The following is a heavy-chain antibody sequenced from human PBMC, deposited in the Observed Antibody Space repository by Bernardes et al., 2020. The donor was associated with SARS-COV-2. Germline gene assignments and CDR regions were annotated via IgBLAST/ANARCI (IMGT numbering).Heavy chain of an antibody. D-gene: IGHD6-25*01. J-gene: IGHJ6*02. CDR2: IAVYNGHT. Sequence: ASVKVSCKASGYAFTSYGITWVRQAPGQGLEWMGWIAVYNGHTNYDQKLQGRVTMTTDTSTTAYMELRGLTSDDTAVYYCARRNTFSNGYKYYYAMDVWGQGTTVTVSS. CDR3: ARRNTFSNGYKYYYAMDV. CDR1: GYAFTSYG. V-gene: IGHV1-18*04.